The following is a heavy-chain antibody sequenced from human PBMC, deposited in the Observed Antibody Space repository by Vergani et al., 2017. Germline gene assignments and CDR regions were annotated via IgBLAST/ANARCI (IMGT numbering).Heavy chain of an antibody. CDR1: GGSFSGYY. CDR2: INHSGST. J-gene: IGHJ5*02. Sequence: QVQLQQWGAGLLKPSETLSLTCAVYGGSFSGYYWSWIRQPPGKGLEWIGEINHSGSTNYNPSLKSGVTISVDTSKNQFSLKLSSVNAADTAVYYCARGNIVVVVAATWFDPWGQGTLVTVSS. CDR3: ARGNIVVVVAATWFDP. V-gene: IGHV4-34*01. D-gene: IGHD2-15*01.